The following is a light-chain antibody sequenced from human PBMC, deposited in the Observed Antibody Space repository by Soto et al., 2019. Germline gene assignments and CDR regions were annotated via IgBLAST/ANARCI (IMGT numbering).Light chain of an antibody. CDR2: RNN. J-gene: IGLJ2*01. CDR3: AAWDDSLSVVV. Sequence: QSVLTQPPSASGTPGQRVTISCSGSSSNIGSNYVYWYQQLPGTAPKLLIYRNNQRPSGVPDRFSGFKSGTSASLAISGLRSEDEADYYCAAWDDSLSVVVFGGGTKLT. CDR1: SSNIGSNY. V-gene: IGLV1-47*01.